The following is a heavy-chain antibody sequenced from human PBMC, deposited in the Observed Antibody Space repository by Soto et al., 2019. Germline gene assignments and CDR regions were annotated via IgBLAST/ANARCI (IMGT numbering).Heavy chain of an antibody. V-gene: IGHV4-31*03. CDR1: GDSIRSSGFY. Sequence: QVQLQESGPGLVKPSQTLSLTCTVSGDSIRSSGFYWSWIRQHPAKGLEWIGYSHSNGNTLYDPSLKNRCTISFDTSYNQFSLKLKSVTAADTAVYFCARVRQYGDYVDHWGQGTLVAVSA. J-gene: IGHJ4*02. D-gene: IGHD4-17*01. CDR3: ARVRQYGDYVDH. CDR2: SHSNGNT.